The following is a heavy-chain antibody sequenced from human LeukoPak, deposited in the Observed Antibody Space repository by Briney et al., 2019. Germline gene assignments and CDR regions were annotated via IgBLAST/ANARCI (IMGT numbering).Heavy chain of an antibody. CDR3: ARVKSGDDILTGHYTSQYNWFDP. CDR2: IIPIFGTA. D-gene: IGHD3-9*01. CDR1: GGTFSSYA. V-gene: IGHV1-69*01. J-gene: IGHJ5*02. Sequence: ASVKVSCKASGGTFSSYAISWVRQAPGQGLEWMGGIIPIFGTANYAQKFQGRVTITADESTSTAYMELSSLRSEDTAVYYCARVKSGDDILTGHYTSQYNWFDPWGQGTLVTVSS.